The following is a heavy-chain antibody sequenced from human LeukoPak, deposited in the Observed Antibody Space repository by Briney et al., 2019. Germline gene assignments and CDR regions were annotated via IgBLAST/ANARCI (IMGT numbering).Heavy chain of an antibody. CDR2: IYYSGST. CDR1: GGSISSGGYY. CDR3: ARDRYTVVSWYFDL. J-gene: IGHJ2*01. V-gene: IGHV4-31*03. D-gene: IGHD4-23*01. Sequence: PSQTLSLTCTVSGGSISSGGYYWSWIRQHPGKGLEWIGYIYYSGSTYYNPSLKSRVTISVDTSKNQFSLKLSSVTAADTAVYYCARDRYTVVSWYFDLWGRGALVTVSS.